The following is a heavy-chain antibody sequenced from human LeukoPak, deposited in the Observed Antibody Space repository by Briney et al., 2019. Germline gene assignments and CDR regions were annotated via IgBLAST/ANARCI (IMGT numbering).Heavy chain of an antibody. CDR1: GFTFSSYA. V-gene: IGHV3-23*01. Sequence: GGSLRLSCAASGFTFSSYAMSWVRQAPGKGLEWVSAISGSGGSTYYADSVKGRFTISRDNSKNTLYLQMNSLRAEDTAVYYCAKVAPPTMTTWGPGWFDPWGEGTLVTVSS. J-gene: IGHJ5*02. CDR2: ISGSGGST. CDR3: AKVAPPTMTTWGPGWFDP. D-gene: IGHD4-17*01.